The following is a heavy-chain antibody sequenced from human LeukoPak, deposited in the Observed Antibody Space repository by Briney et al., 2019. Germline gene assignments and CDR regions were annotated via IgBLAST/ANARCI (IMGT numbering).Heavy chain of an antibody. Sequence: GGSLRLSCAASGFTFSSYGIHWVRQAPGKGLEWVAVISYDGSNKYYADSVKGRFTISRGNSKNTLYLQMNSLRAEDTAVYYCARVAAAGTYADYWGQGTLATVSS. J-gene: IGHJ4*02. D-gene: IGHD6-13*01. CDR2: ISYDGSNK. CDR3: ARVAAAGTYADY. V-gene: IGHV3-30*03. CDR1: GFTFSSYG.